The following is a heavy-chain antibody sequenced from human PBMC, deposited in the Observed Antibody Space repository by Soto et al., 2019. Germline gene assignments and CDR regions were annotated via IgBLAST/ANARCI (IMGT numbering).Heavy chain of an antibody. J-gene: IGHJ5*02. V-gene: IGHV4-59*01. Sequence: SETLSLTCTASGGSISSSYWSWIRRPPGKGLEWLAYIYDDGSANYNPSLKSRATISLDMSKNQFSLKLTSVTAADTAVYYCARDKYCSGGSCRKNWFDPWGQGTLVTVS. CDR3: ARDKYCSGGSCRKNWFDP. CDR1: GGSISSSY. D-gene: IGHD2-15*01. CDR2: IYDDGSA.